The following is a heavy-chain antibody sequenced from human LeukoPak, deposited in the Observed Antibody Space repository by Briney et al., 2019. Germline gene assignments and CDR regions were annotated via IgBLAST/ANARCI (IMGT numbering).Heavy chain of an antibody. D-gene: IGHD3-10*01. V-gene: IGHV3-23*01. Sequence: GGSLRLSCAASGFTFSNYVINWFRQAPGKGLEWVAAISGSGTTTHHADSVTGRFTISRDNSENTVYLQMNSLRAEDTAIYFCAKERIVWLGELGEEGCSFDCWGQGTLVTVSS. CDR2: ISGSGTTT. CDR1: GFTFSNYV. J-gene: IGHJ4*02. CDR3: AKERIVWLGELGEEGCSFDC.